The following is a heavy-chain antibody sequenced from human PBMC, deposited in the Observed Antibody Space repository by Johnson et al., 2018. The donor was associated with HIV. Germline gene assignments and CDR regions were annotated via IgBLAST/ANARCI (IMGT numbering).Heavy chain of an antibody. Sequence: EQLVESGGGLVKPGSSLRLSCAASGFTFSSYDMHWVRQATGKGLEWVSAIGTAGDTYYPGSVKGRFTISRENAKNSLYLQMNSLRAGDTAVYYCDRAGSSPAANDAFDIWGQGTMVTVSS. CDR3: DRAGSSPAANDAFDI. CDR1: GFTFSSYD. CDR2: IGTAGDT. D-gene: IGHD6-13*01. J-gene: IGHJ3*02. V-gene: IGHV3-13*01.